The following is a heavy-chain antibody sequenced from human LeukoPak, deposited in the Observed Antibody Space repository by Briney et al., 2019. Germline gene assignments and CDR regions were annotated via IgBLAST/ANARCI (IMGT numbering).Heavy chain of an antibody. Sequence: SETLSLTCAVSGGSISLYYWNWIRQPAGKGLEWIGRIFTSGITNYNPSLKSRVTISVDTSKNQFSLKLSSVTAADTAVYYCARGLRWSSSCMDVCGQGTTVTVSS. CDR2: IFTSGIT. CDR3: ARGLRWSSSCMDV. V-gene: IGHV4-4*07. J-gene: IGHJ6*02. CDR1: GGSISLYY. D-gene: IGHD6-13*01.